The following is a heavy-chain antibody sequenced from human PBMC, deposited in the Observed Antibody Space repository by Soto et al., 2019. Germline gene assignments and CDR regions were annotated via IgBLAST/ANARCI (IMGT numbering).Heavy chain of an antibody. J-gene: IGHJ4*02. Sequence: GASVKVSCKASGYTFTSYGISWVRQAPGQGLEWMGWISAYNGETTYYADSVKGRFIISRDNSKNTLYLQMNNLRAEDTAIYYCAKESSGYDIDWGQGTLVTV. D-gene: IGHD5-12*01. CDR3: AKESSGYDID. CDR2: ISAYNGETT. CDR1: GYTFTSYG. V-gene: IGHV1-18*01.